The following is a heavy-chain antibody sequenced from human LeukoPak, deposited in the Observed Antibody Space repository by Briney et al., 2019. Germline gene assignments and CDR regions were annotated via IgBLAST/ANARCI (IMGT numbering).Heavy chain of an antibody. D-gene: IGHD2-2*01. CDR1: GFTFSSYA. CDR2: ISGSGGST. J-gene: IGHJ4*02. CDR3: AKDRYCSSTSCYSGFDY. Sequence: PGGSLRLSCAASGFTFSSYAMSRVRQAPGKGLEWVSAISGSGGSTYYADSVKGRFTISRDNSKNTLYLQMNSLRAEDTAVYYCAKDRYCSSTSCYSGFDYWGQGTLVTVSS. V-gene: IGHV3-23*01.